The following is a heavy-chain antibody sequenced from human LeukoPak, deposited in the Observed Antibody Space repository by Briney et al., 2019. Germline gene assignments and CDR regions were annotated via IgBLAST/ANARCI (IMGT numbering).Heavy chain of an antibody. Sequence: GGSLRLSCAASGSTFDDYGMSWVRQAPGKGLEWVSGINWNGGSTGYADSVKGRFTISRDNAKNSLYLQMNSLRAEDTAVYYCARAMWFGELSYDYWGQGTLVTVSS. CDR2: INWNGGST. CDR3: ARAMWFGELSYDY. D-gene: IGHD3-10*01. J-gene: IGHJ4*02. CDR1: GSTFDDYG. V-gene: IGHV3-20*04.